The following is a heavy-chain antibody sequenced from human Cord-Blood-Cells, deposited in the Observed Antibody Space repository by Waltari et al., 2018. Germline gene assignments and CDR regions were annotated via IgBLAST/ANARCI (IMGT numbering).Heavy chain of an antibody. V-gene: IGHV1-2*02. CDR1: GYTFTGYY. J-gene: IGHJ3*02. D-gene: IGHD3-22*01. CDR2: INPNSGGT. Sequence: QVQLVQSGAEVKKPGASVKVSCKASGYTFTGYYMHWVRQAPGQGLEWMGWINPNSGGTNYAQKFQGRVTMTRDTSISTAYMELSRLRSDDTAVYYCARVRSSSGYYYDAFDIWGQGTMVTVSS. CDR3: ARVRSSSGYYYDAFDI.